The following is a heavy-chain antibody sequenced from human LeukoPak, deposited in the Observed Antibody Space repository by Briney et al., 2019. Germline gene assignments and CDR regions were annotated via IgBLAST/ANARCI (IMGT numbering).Heavy chain of an antibody. J-gene: IGHJ2*01. CDR2: IYYSGST. V-gene: IGHV4-31*03. D-gene: IGHD3-3*01. CDR1: GGSISSGGYY. Sequence: SETLSPTCTVSGGSISSGGYYWSWISQHPGKGLEWIGYIYYSGSTYYNPSLKSRVTISVDTSKNQFSLKLSSVTAADTAVYYCARRSYDWYFDLWGRGTLVTVSS. CDR3: ARRSYDWYFDL.